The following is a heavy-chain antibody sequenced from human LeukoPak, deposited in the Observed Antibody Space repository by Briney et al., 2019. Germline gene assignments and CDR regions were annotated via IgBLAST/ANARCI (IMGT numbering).Heavy chain of an antibody. J-gene: IGHJ4*02. D-gene: IGHD5-18*01. CDR1: GGSISSGDYY. CDR2: IYYSGST. Sequence: SETLSLTCTVSGGSISSGDYYWSWIRQPPGKGLEWIGYIYYSGSTYYNPSLKSRVTISVDTSKNQFSLKLSSVTAADTAVYYCARFTAMGLPRFDYWGQGTLVTVSS. V-gene: IGHV4-30-4*01. CDR3: ARFTAMGLPRFDY.